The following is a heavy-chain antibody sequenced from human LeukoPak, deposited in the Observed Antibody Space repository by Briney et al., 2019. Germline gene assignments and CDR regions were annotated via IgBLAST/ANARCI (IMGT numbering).Heavy chain of an antibody. Sequence: PGGSLRLSCVASGFTFSSYAMNWVRQAPGKGLEWVSAISGSGGSTYYADSVKGRFTISRGNAKNSLYLQMNSLRAEDTAVYYCARGGSYYYDSSGYYPLDYWGQGTLVTVSS. CDR2: ISGSGGST. D-gene: IGHD3-22*01. CDR3: ARGGSYYYDSSGYYPLDY. CDR1: GFTFSSYA. V-gene: IGHV3-23*01. J-gene: IGHJ4*02.